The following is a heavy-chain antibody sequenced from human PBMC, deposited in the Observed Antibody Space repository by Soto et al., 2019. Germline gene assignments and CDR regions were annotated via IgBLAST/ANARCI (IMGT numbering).Heavy chain of an antibody. CDR3: AKTVPYYYDSSDYYDY. D-gene: IGHD3-22*01. CDR1: GFTFSSYA. V-gene: IGHV3-23*01. CDR2: ISGSGGST. Sequence: GGSLRLSCAASGFTFSSYAMSWVRQAPGKGLEWVSAISGSGGSTYYADSVKGRFTISRDNSKNTLYLQMNSLRAEDTAVYYCAKTVPYYYDSSDYYDYWGQGNLVTVSS. J-gene: IGHJ4*02.